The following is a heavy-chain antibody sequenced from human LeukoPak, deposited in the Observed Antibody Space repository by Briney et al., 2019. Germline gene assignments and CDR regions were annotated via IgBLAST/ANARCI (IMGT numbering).Heavy chain of an antibody. Sequence: SETLSLTCTVSGGSISSGDYYWSWIRKPPGKGLEWIGYIYYSGSTYYNPSLKSRVTISVDTSKNQFSLKLSSVTAADTAVYYCARAVYYYYYYMDVWGKGTTVTVSS. V-gene: IGHV4-30-4*08. CDR3: ARAVYYYYYYMDV. CDR2: IYYSGST. CDR1: GGSISSGDYY. J-gene: IGHJ6*03.